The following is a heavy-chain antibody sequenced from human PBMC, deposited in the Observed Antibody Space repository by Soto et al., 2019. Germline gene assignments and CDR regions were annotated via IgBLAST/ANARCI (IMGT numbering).Heavy chain of an antibody. V-gene: IGHV5-10-1*01. D-gene: IGHD2-2*01. J-gene: IGHJ5*02. CDR3: AILFCSTTTCDSWFDP. CDR1: GYTFTTFW. Sequence: PGESLKISCTGFGYTFTTFWISGVRQMPGKGLEWMGRIDPRDSYVNYSPSFQGHVTISLDKSISTAYLQWGSLKASDTAMYYCAILFCSTTTCDSWFDPWGQGTLVTVSS. CDR2: IDPRDSYV.